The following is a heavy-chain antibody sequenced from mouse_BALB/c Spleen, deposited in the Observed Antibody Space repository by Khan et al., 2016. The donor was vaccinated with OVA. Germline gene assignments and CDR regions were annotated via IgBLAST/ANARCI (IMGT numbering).Heavy chain of an antibody. Sequence: EVQLQESGPGLVKPSQSLSLTCTVTGYSITSDYAWNWIRQFPGNKLEWMGYISYSGNTNYNPSLKSRISITRDTSKNQFFLQLISVTTEDTATYYCARVYGGDIDYWGQGTTLTVSS. J-gene: IGHJ2*01. CDR2: ISYSGNT. D-gene: IGHD3-3*01. CDR3: ARVYGGDIDY. CDR1: GYSITSDYA. V-gene: IGHV3-2*02.